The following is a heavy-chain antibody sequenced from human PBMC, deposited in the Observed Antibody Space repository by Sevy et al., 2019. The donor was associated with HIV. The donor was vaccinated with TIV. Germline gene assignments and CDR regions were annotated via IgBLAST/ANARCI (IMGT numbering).Heavy chain of an antibody. J-gene: IGHJ3*02. V-gene: IGHV3-53*01. CDR2: IYSGGST. CDR3: ARGFIRPYSRSWYGDSSAFDI. D-gene: IGHD6-13*01. Sequence: GGSLRLSCAASGFTVSSNYMSWVRQAPGKGLEWVSVIYSGGSTYYADSVKGRFTISRDNSKNTLYLQMNSLRAEDTAVYYCARGFIRPYSRSWYGDSSAFDIWGQGTMVTVSS. CDR1: GFTVSSNY.